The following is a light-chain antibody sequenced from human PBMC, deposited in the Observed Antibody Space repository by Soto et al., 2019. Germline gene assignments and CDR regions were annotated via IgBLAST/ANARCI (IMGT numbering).Light chain of an antibody. CDR3: SSYAGSNNYV. J-gene: IGLJ1*01. V-gene: IGLV2-8*01. CDR1: NSDVGAYNF. CDR2: EVT. Sequence: QSVLTQPPSASGSAGQSVTISCTGTNSDVGAYNFVSWYQQHPGKAPKLMIYEVTKRPSGVPDRFSGSKSANTASLTVAGLQAEDEADYYCSSYAGSNNYVFGTGTKLTVL.